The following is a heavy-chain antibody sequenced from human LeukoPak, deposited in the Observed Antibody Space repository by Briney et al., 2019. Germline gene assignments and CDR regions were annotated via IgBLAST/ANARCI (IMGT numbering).Heavy chain of an antibody. V-gene: IGHV3-66*01. Sequence: GGSLRLSCVASGILVSSNYMSGARQAPGKGLEWVSFIDSTGSTYYADSVKGRFTISRDNSRNTLYLQMNSLRVEDTAVYYCARRERLGYSYGRGTLDIWGQGTMVTVSS. CDR3: ARRERLGYSYGRGTLDI. CDR1: GILVSSNY. CDR2: IDSTGST. D-gene: IGHD5-18*01. J-gene: IGHJ3*02.